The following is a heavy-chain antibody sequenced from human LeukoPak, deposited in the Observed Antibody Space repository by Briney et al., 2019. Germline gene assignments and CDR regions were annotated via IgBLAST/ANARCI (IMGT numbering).Heavy chain of an antibody. CDR2: INNSGST. CDR3: ARDSCSSASCYNSWFDP. D-gene: IGHD2-2*02. CDR1: GGSISSYY. J-gene: IGHJ5*02. V-gene: IGHV4-4*07. Sequence: SETLSLTCTVSGGSISSYYWSWIRQPPGKGLEWIGRINNSGSTNYNPSLKSRVTMSVDTSKNQFSLKLSSVTAADTAVYYCARDSCSSASCYNSWFDPWGQGTLVTVSS.